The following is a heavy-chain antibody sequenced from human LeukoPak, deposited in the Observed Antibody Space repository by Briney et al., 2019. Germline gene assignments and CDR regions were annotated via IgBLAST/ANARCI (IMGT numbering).Heavy chain of an antibody. Sequence: GGSLRLSCAASGFTFSSYDMNWVRQAPGKGLEWVSDISDSGGGSNYADSVKGRFTISRANSKNTLYLQMDSLRVGDTAVYYCAKGVIGGRRDYFSYFDYWGQGTLVTVSS. CDR1: GFTFSSYD. D-gene: IGHD2-21*01. J-gene: IGHJ4*02. CDR3: AKGVIGGRRDYFSYFDY. CDR2: ISDSGGGS. V-gene: IGHV3-23*01.